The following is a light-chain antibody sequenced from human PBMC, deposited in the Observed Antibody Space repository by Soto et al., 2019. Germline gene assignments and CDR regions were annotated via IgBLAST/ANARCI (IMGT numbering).Light chain of an antibody. CDR2: DVS. V-gene: IGKV3-11*01. Sequence: IVLTQSPATLSLSPGERATLSCRASQSVSSYIAWYQQKPGQAPRLLIYDVSNRATGIPARFSASGSGTDFTLTISSLEPEDFAVYYCQQRSNWPPALAFGGGTRVEIK. CDR3: QQRSNWPPALA. J-gene: IGKJ4*01. CDR1: QSVSSY.